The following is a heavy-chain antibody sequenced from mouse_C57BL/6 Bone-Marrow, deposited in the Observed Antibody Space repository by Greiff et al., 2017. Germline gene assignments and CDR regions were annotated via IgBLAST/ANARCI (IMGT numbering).Heavy chain of an antibody. CDR2: SRNKANDYTT. D-gene: IGHD1-1*01. CDR3: ARDGYGSSYWYFDV. Sequence: EVQVVESGGGLVLSGRSLRLSCATSGFTFSDFYMEWVRQAPGKGLEWIAASRNKANDYTTEYSASVKGRFIVSRDTSQSILYLQMNALRAEDTAIYYCARDGYGSSYWYFDVWGTGTTVTVSS. CDR1: GFTFSDFY. V-gene: IGHV7-1*01. J-gene: IGHJ1*03.